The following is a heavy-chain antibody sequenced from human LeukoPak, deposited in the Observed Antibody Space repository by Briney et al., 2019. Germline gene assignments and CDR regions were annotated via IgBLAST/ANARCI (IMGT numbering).Heavy chain of an antibody. CDR3: ARDGVVRGVVDY. D-gene: IGHD3-10*01. J-gene: IGHJ4*02. CDR1: GGSLSNYY. Sequence: EPSETLSLTCTVSGGSLSNYYWSWIRLPPGKGLEWIGYIYDSGSTNYNPSLKSRVTISEDTSKNQFSLRLSSVTAADTAVYYCARDGVVRGVVDYWGQGTLVTVSS. V-gene: IGHV4-59*01. CDR2: IYDSGST.